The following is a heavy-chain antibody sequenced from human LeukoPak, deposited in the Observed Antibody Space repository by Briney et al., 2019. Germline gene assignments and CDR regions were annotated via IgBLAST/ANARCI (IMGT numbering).Heavy chain of an antibody. D-gene: IGHD6-13*01. CDR3: AREARSGIAADY. J-gene: IGHJ4*02. CDR1: GGSISRYY. Sequence: TSETLSLTRTVSGGSISRYYSSCIRHPPGKGLEWVGYIYYSGSTNYNPSLKSRVTISLDTSKNQFSLKLSSVTAEDTAVYYCAREARSGIAADYWGQGTMVTVSS. V-gene: IGHV4-59*01. CDR2: IYYSGST.